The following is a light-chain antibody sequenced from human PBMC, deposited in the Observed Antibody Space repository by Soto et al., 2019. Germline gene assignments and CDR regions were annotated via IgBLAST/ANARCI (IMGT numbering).Light chain of an antibody. V-gene: IGKV2-24*01. CDR1: QSLVYSDGHTY. CDR2: KIS. CDR3: MQAAQFPWT. Sequence: DIVMTQTPLSSPVTLGQPASISCRSSQSLVYSDGHTYLSWLQQSPGQPPRLLIYKISNRSSGVPARLSGSGAVTEFTLKISRVESEDVGVYYCMQAAQFPWTFVQGTKVEIK. J-gene: IGKJ1*01.